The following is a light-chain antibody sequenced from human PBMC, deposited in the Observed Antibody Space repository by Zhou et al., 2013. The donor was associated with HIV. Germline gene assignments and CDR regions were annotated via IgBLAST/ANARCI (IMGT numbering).Light chain of an antibody. CDR2: GAS. V-gene: IGKV1-8*01. CDR3: QKYNSAPWP. CDR1: QGIGTY. J-gene: IGKJ1*01. Sequence: AIRLTQSPSSLSASTGDRVTITCRASQGIGTYLAWYQQKPGKAPKFLIYGASTLQTGVPSRFSGSGYGAEFTLNINGLQPEDVATYYCQKYNSAPWPFGLGTKVE.